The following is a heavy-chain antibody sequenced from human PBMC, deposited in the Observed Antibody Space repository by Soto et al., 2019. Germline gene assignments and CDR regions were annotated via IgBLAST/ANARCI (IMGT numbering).Heavy chain of an antibody. D-gene: IGHD4-4*01. Sequence: SETLSLTCTVSGGSISSGGYYWSWIRQHPGKGLEWIGYIYYSGSTYYNPSLKSRVTISVDTSKNQFSLKLSPVTAADTAVYYCARDRGDDYSNNNWFDPWGQGTLVTVSS. J-gene: IGHJ5*02. CDR1: GGSISSGGYY. CDR3: ARDRGDDYSNNNWFDP. CDR2: IYYSGST. V-gene: IGHV4-31*03.